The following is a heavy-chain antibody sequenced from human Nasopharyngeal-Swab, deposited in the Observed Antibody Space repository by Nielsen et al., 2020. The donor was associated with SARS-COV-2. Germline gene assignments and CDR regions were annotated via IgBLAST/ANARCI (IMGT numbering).Heavy chain of an antibody. Sequence: ASVKVSCKVSGYTLTELSMHWVRQAPGKGLEWMGGFDPEDGETIYAQKLQGRVTMTEDTSTDTAYMELSSLRSEDTAVYYLATGFSVGATTSGGVKNYYYYYGMDVWGQGTTVTVSS. D-gene: IGHD1-26*01. V-gene: IGHV1-24*01. CDR3: ATGFSVGATTSGGVKNYYYYYGMDV. CDR1: GYTLTELS. J-gene: IGHJ6*02. CDR2: FDPEDGET.